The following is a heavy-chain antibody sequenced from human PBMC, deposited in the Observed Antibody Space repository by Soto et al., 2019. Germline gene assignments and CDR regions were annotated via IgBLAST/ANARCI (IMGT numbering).Heavy chain of an antibody. CDR1: GYTFTSYG. D-gene: IGHD3-16*01. Sequence: ASVKVSCKASGYTFTSYGISWVRQAPGQGLEWMGWISAYNGNTNYAQKLQGRVTITRDTSASTAYMELSSLRSEDTAVYYCARVIGGLYYFDYWGQGTLDTVSS. CDR2: ISAYNGNT. CDR3: ARVIGGLYYFDY. V-gene: IGHV1-18*01. J-gene: IGHJ4*02.